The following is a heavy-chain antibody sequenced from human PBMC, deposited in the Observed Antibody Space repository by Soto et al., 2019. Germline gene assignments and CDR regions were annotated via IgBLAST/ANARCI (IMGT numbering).Heavy chain of an antibody. CDR2: INSDGSST. J-gene: IGHJ4*02. CDR1: GFTFSSYW. V-gene: IGHV3-74*01. CDR3: VRTSLVLAAATREDY. Sequence: EVQLVESGGGLVQPGGSLRLSCAASGFTFSSYWMHWVRQAPGKGLVWVSRINSDGSSTSYADSVKGRFTISRDNAKNTLYLQMNSLRAEDTAVYYGVRTSLVLAAATREDYWGQGTLVTVSS. D-gene: IGHD2-15*01.